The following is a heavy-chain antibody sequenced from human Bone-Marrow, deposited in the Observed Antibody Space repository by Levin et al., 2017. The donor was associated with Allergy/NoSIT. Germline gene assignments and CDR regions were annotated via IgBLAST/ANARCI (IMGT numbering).Heavy chain of an antibody. Sequence: SETLSLTCTVSGGSISGGGYYWCWIRQHPGKGLEWIGCISYIGSTHYNPSLKSRVTISADTSDKQFSLKMSSVTAAGTDVFYCSRGTFHGASDALDVWGQGTIVTVSS. V-gene: IGHV4-31*03. CDR3: SRGTFHGASDALDV. D-gene: IGHD1/OR15-1a*01. CDR2: ISYIGST. J-gene: IGHJ3*01. CDR1: GGSISGGGYY.